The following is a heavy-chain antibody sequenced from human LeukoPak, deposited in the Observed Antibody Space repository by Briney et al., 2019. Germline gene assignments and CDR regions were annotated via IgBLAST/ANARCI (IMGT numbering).Heavy chain of an antibody. V-gene: IGHV3-23*01. J-gene: IGHJ6*02. CDR2: LRGNGDT. Sequence: GGSLTLSCAASGFTFSSYAMSWVREAPARGLEWVSSLRGNGDTFYADSVKGRFTLSRGESRNTVYLQLDNLGVEDRAVNFCGKARWVSNADAELWGPGTTVTVFS. D-gene: IGHD1-1*01. CDR3: GKARWVSNADAEL. CDR1: GFTFSSYA.